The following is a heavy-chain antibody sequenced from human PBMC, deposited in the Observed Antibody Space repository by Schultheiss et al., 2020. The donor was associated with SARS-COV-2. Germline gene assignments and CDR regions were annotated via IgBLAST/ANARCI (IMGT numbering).Heavy chain of an antibody. D-gene: IGHD3-16*01. CDR2: INHSGST. CDR1: GGSFSGYY. CDR3: ARVARAHLGYYYYYMDV. J-gene: IGHJ6*03. V-gene: IGHV4-34*01. Sequence: SETLSLTCAVYGGSFSGYYWSWIRQPPGKGLEWIGEINHSGSTNYNPSLKSRVTISVDTSKNQFSLKLSSVTAADTAVYYCARVARAHLGYYYYYMDVWGKGTTVTVSS.